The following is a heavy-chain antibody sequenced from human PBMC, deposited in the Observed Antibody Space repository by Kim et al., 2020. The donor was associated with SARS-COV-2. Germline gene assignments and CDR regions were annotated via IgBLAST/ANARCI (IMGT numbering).Heavy chain of an antibody. J-gene: IGHJ6*02. CDR3: AREPIEMAYNYSYYYGMDV. CDR1: GGSFSGYY. Sequence: SETLSLTCAVYGGSFSGYYWSWIRQPPGKGLEWIGEINHSGSTNYNPSLKSRVTISVDTSKNQFSLKLSSVTAADTAVYYCAREPIEMAYNYSYYYGMDVWGQGTPVTVSS. V-gene: IGHV4-34*01. D-gene: IGHD1-26*01. CDR2: INHSGST.